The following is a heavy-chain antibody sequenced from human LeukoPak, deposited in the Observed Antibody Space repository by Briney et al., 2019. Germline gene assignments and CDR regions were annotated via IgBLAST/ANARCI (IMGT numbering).Heavy chain of an antibody. V-gene: IGHV3-33*03. CDR3: AKDMGYDFRGWFDP. Sequence: GGSLRLSCAASGFTFSSYGMHWVRQAPGKGLEWVAVIWYDGSNKYYADSVKGRFTISRDNAKNSLYLQMNSLRAEDTALYYCAKDMGYDFRGWFDPWGQGTLVTVSS. D-gene: IGHD3-3*01. CDR1: GFTFSSYG. CDR2: IWYDGSNK. J-gene: IGHJ5*02.